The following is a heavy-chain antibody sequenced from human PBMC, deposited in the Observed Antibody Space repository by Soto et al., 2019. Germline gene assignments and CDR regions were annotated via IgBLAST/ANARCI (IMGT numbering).Heavy chain of an antibody. CDR2: IYTSGST. CDR3: ARDDWNYIAY. J-gene: IGHJ4*02. CDR1: WGSLSSYY. Sequence: SETLSLTCTFAWGSLSSYYWRLIRQPAGKGLEWIGRIYTSGSTNYNPSLKSRVTMSVDTSKNQFSLKLSSVTAADTAVYYCARDDWNYIAYWGQGTLVTVSS. D-gene: IGHD3-9*01. V-gene: IGHV4-4*07.